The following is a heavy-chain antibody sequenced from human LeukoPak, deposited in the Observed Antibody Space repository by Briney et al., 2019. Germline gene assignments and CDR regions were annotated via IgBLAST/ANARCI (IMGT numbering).Heavy chain of an antibody. J-gene: IGHJ6*03. D-gene: IGHD3-22*01. CDR3: ARAATYYYDPTSMDV. CDR2: IYTSGST. V-gene: IGHV4-4*09. Sequence: SETLSLTCTVSGGPISSYYWSWIRQPPGKGLEWIGYIYTSGSTNYNPSLKSRVTISLDTSKNQFSLKLSSVTAADTAVYYCARAATYYYDPTSMDVWGKGTTVTVSS. CDR1: GGPISSYY.